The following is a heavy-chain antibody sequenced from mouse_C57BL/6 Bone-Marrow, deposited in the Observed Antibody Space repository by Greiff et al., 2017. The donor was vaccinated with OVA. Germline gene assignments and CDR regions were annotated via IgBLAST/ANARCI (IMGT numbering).Heavy chain of an antibody. J-gene: IGHJ2*01. CDR3: ARGDTTCPHY. D-gene: IGHD1-1*01. V-gene: IGHV5-4*03. CDR2: ISDGGSYT. Sequence: EGKVEESGGGLVKPGGSLKLSCAASGFTFSSYAMSWVRQTPEKRLEWVATISDGGSYTYYPDNVKGRFTISRDNAKNNLYLQMSHLKSEDTSMYYCARGDTTCPHYWDQGANLTISS. CDR1: GFTFSSYA.